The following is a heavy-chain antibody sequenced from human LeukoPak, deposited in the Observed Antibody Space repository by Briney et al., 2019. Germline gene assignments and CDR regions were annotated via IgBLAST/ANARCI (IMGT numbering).Heavy chain of an antibody. V-gene: IGHV1-8*01. CDR1: GYTFTSYD. CDR3: ASNPPNTGDFYY. J-gene: IGHJ4*02. D-gene: IGHD1-1*01. Sequence: ASVKVSCKASGYTFTSYDINWLRQAPGQGLEWMGWMSPSSGDTGYAQKFQGRVSMTRDTSISTAYMELSSLRSEDTAVYYCASNPPNTGDFYYWGLGSLVTVSS. CDR2: MSPSSGDT.